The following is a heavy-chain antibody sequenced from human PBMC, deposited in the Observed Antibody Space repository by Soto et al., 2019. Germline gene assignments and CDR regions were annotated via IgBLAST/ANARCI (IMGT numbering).Heavy chain of an antibody. V-gene: IGHV3-33*01. Sequence: QVQLVESGGGVVQPGRSVRLSCAASGFTFRNYGMHWVRQAPAKGLEWVALVWYDGGNKNYVDSVKGRFTISRDNSKNTLYLQMNSLRDEDTAVYYCVRAAGYSGNDYVYYYGMDVWGQGTTVTVSS. D-gene: IGHD5-12*01. CDR1: GFTFRNYG. CDR2: VWYDGGNK. CDR3: VRAAGYSGNDYVYYYGMDV. J-gene: IGHJ6*02.